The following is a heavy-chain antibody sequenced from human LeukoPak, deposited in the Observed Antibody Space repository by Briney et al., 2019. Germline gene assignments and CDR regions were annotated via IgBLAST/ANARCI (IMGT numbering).Heavy chain of an antibody. CDR1: GVSISSYY. D-gene: IGHD3-10*01. Sequence: SETLSLTCTVSGVSISSYYWSWLRQPAGKGLEWIGRIYTSGSTNYNPSLKSRVTMSVDTSKNQFSLKLSSVTAADTAVYYCAREKGPKLLWFGEPSYWFVPWGEGALVTVSS. V-gene: IGHV4-4*07. CDR2: IYTSGST. J-gene: IGHJ5*02. CDR3: AREKGPKLLWFGEPSYWFVP.